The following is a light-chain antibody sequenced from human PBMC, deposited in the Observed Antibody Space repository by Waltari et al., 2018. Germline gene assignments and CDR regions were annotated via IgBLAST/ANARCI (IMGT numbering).Light chain of an antibody. V-gene: IGKV3-11*01. J-gene: IGKJ4*01. CDR1: QSVSSY. CDR3: QQRSNWPLT. CDR2: DAS. Sequence: EIVLTQSPATLSLSPGERAPLSCRASQSVSSYLAWYQQKPGQAPRLLIYDASNRATGIPARFSGSGSGTDVTLTISSLEPEDCAVYYCQQRSNWPLTLGGGTKVEIK.